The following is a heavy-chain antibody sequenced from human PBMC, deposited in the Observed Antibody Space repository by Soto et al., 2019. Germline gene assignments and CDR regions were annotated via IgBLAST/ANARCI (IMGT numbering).Heavy chain of an antibody. CDR3: ARSYCGDDCALDH. D-gene: IGHD2-21*02. J-gene: IGHJ4*02. V-gene: IGHV3-30-3*01. CDR1: GFIFSNYV. CDR2: ISYDGNSK. Sequence: GGSLRLSCAASGFIFSNYVMHWVRQAPGKGLEWLAVISYDGNSKHYADSVKGRFTISRDNSKGTLYVQMNSLRAEDTAVYYCARSYCGDDCALDHWGQGTLVTVSS.